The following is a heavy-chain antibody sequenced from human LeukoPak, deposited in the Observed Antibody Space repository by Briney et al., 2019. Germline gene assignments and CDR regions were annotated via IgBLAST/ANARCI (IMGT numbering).Heavy chain of an antibody. J-gene: IGHJ4*02. CDR1: GFTFSSSP. CDR2: ISKDGSNQ. Sequence: SGGSLRLSCAASGFTFSSSPMHWVRQAPDKGLEWVAIISKDGSNQYYADSVKGRFTISRDNSKDTLFQQMNSLRAEDTAVYYCARDCWYLVDYWGQGTLVTVSS. V-gene: IGHV3-30-3*01. D-gene: IGHD6-13*01. CDR3: ARDCWYLVDY.